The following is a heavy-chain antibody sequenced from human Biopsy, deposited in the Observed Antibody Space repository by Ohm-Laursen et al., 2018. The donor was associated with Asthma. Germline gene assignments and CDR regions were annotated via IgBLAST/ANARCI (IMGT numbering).Heavy chain of an antibody. CDR3: ARDVVWFREVGGMDV. V-gene: IGHV3-30-3*01. Sequence: SLRLSCAASGFTFRSYAMHWVRQAPGKGLEWVAVGGSYYDGGLKYYADSVNGRFTVSRDDSKNTLSLQMNSLRPEDTAVYYCARDVVWFREVGGMDVWGQGTTVTVSS. D-gene: IGHD3-10*01. J-gene: IGHJ6*02. CDR1: GFTFRSYA. CDR2: GGSYYDGGLK.